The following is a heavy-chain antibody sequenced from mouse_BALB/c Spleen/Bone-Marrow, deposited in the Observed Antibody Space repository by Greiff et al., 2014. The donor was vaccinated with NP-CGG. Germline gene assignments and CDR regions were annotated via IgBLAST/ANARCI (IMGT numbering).Heavy chain of an antibody. Sequence: QVQLQQSGAEQMQPGASVKISCKATGYTFSNYWIEWVKQRPGYGLGWIGEILPGNTNANYNEKFKGRATFTADTSSNTAYMQLSSLTSEDSAVYYCARGWYSMDDWGQGTSVTVSS. V-gene: IGHV1-9*01. CDR1: GYTFSNYW. CDR2: ILPGNTNA. J-gene: IGHJ4*01. CDR3: ARGWYSMDD.